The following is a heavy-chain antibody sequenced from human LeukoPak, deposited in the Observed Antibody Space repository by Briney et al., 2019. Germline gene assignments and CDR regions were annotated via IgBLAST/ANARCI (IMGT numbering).Heavy chain of an antibody. CDR2: ISGSGGIT. CDR3: AKFRARGAFDL. V-gene: IGHV3-23*01. Sequence: WGSLTLICAASGLTFSSYWMHWVRQAPGKGLEWVSSISGSGGITYYADSVKGRFTISRDNSKNTLYLQMNSLRAEDTAVYYCAKFRARGAFDLWGQGTMVTVSS. CDR1: GLTFSSYW. J-gene: IGHJ3*01.